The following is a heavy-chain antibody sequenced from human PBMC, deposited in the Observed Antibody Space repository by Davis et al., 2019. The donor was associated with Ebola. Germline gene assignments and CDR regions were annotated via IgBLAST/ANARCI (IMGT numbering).Heavy chain of an antibody. CDR1: GYTFTSYW. D-gene: IGHD5-18*01. CDR2: IYPGDSDT. J-gene: IGHJ5*02. Sequence: KVSCKASGYTFTSYWIGWVRQMPGKGLEWMGIIYPGDSDTRYSPSFQGQVTISADKSISTAYLQWSSLKASDTAMYYCARHWTGGYSYAQNWFDPWGQGTLVTVSS. V-gene: IGHV5-51*01. CDR3: ARHWTGGYSYAQNWFDP.